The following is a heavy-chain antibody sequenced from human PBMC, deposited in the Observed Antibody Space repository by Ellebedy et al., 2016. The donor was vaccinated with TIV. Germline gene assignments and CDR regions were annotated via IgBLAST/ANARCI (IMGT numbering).Heavy chain of an antibody. CDR3: ARETVGIINWFDP. CDR2: INAGHGET. V-gene: IGHV1-3*01. Sequence: ASVKVSXXASGYTFTTYAMHWVRQAPGQRLEWMGWINAGHGETKYSQKFQGRVTITRDTSANTAYMELSSLTSEDTAVYYCARETVGIINWFDPWGQGTLVTVSS. J-gene: IGHJ5*02. D-gene: IGHD1-26*01. CDR1: GYTFTTYA.